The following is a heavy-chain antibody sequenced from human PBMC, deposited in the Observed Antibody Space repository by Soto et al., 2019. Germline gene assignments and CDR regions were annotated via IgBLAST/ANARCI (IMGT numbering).Heavy chain of an antibody. V-gene: IGHV4-4*07. Sequence: SETLSLTCTVSVDSITNYYWSWIRQPAGKGLEWIGRIDASGNTNYNPSLNSRVTMSIDTSKKQFSLKLTSVTAADTAIYYCARYSNNWFQTEGMDVWGQGTTVTVSS. CDR1: VDSITNYY. CDR3: ARYSNNWFQTEGMDV. J-gene: IGHJ6*02. D-gene: IGHD6-13*01. CDR2: IDASGNT.